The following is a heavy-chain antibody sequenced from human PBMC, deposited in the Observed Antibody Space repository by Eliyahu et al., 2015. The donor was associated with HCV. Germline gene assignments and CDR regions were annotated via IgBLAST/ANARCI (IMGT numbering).Heavy chain of an antibody. V-gene: IGHV3-23*01. CDR1: GFTFGSYA. CDR2: ISGSGGST. D-gene: IGHD1-26*01. Sequence: EVQLLESGGGLVQPGGSLXLSCAASGFTFGSYAMXWVRQAPGKGLEWVSAISGSGGSTYYADSVKGRFTISRDNSKNTLYLQMNSLRAEDTAVYYCAKVLSGGSYYVVDYWGQGTLVTVSS. CDR3: AKVLSGGSYYVVDY. J-gene: IGHJ4*02.